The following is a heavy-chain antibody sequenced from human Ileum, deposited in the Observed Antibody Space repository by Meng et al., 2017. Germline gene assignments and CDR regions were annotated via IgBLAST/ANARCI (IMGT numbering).Heavy chain of an antibody. CDR1: GGSFSGYY. V-gene: IGHV4-34*01. Sequence: GPLQQWGAGLLKPWETLSLTCAVYGGSFSGYYWSWIRQPPGKGLEWIGEINHSGSTNYNPSLKSRVTISVDTSKNQFSLKLSSVTAADTAVYYCARGGPWFDPWGQGTLVTVFS. J-gene: IGHJ5*02. CDR3: ARGGPWFDP. CDR2: INHSGST.